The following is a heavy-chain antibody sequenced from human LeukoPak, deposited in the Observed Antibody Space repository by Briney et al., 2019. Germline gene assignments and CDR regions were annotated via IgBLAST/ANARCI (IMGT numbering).Heavy chain of an antibody. D-gene: IGHD3-3*01. V-gene: IGHV4-59*08. J-gene: IGHJ3*02. Sequence: SETLSLTCTVSGGSISSYYWSWIRQPPGKGLEWIGYIYYSGNTNYNPSLKSRVTISVDTSKNQFSLKQSSVTAADTAVYYCAGYYGEKGAFDIWGQGTMVTVSS. CDR2: IYYSGNT. CDR1: GGSISSYY. CDR3: AGYYGEKGAFDI.